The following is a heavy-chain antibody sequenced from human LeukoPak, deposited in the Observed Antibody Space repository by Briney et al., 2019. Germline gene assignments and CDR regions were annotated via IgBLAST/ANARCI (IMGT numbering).Heavy chain of an antibody. CDR1: GGSISSYY. CDR3: ARHIVNNGGNTDLDY. Sequence: SETLSLTCTVSGGSISSYYWSWIRQPPGKGLEWIGYIYYSGSTNYNPSLKSRVTISVDTSKNQFSLKLSSVTAADTAVYYCARHIVNNGGNTDLDYWGQGTLVTVSS. D-gene: IGHD4-23*01. J-gene: IGHJ4*02. CDR2: IYYSGST. V-gene: IGHV4-59*08.